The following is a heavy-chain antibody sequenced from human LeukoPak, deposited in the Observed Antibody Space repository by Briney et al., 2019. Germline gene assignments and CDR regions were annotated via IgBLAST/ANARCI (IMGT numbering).Heavy chain of an antibody. D-gene: IGHD3-22*01. CDR2: IKQDGSEK. CDR3: ARFGYYYDSSGKGYYYYGMDV. V-gene: IGHV3-7*01. CDR1: GFTFSSYW. J-gene: IGHJ6*02. Sequence: PGGSLRLSCAASGFTFSSYWMSWVRQAPGKGLEWVANIKQDGSEKYYVDSVKGRFTISRDNAKNSLYLQMNSLRAEDTAVYYCARFGYYYDSSGKGYYYYGMDVWGQGTTVTVSS.